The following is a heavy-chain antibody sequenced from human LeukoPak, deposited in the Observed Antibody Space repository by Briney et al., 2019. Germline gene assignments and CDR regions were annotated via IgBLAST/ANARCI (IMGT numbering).Heavy chain of an antibody. CDR1: GFTVSSNY. D-gene: IGHD5-12*01. CDR3: ARSAGIAATIVLGY. V-gene: IGHV3-66*01. CDR2: IYSGGST. Sequence: GGSLRLSCAASGFTVSSNYMSWVRQAPGKGLEWVSLIYSGGSTYYADSVKGRFTISRDDSKNTLYLQMNSLRAEDTAVYYCARSAGIAATIVLGYWGQGTLVTVSS. J-gene: IGHJ1*01.